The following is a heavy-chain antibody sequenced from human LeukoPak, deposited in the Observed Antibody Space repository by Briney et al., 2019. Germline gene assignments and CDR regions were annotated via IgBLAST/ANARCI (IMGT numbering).Heavy chain of an antibody. CDR2: IYTSGST. CDR3: ARGICSGGSCYPDY. CDR1: GGSISSGSYY. J-gene: IGHJ4*02. V-gene: IGHV4-61*02. Sequence: PSQTLSLTCTVSGGSISSGSYYWSWIRQPAGKGLEWIGRIYTSGSTNYNPSLKSRVTISVDTSKNQFSLKLSSVTAADTAVYYCARGICSGGSCYPDYWGQGTLVTVSS. D-gene: IGHD2-15*01.